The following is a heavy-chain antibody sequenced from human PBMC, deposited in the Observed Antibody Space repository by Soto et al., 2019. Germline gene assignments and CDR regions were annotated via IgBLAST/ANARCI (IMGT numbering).Heavy chain of an antibody. CDR1: GFTFSSYS. J-gene: IGHJ4*02. CDR2: ISSSSSYI. V-gene: IGHV3-21*01. CDR3: AREQLVSSFPHFDY. D-gene: IGHD6-6*01. Sequence: GGSLRLSCAASGFTFSSYSMNWVRQAPGKGLEWVSSISSSSSYIYYADSVKGRFTISRDNAKNSLYLQMNSLRAEDTSVYYCAREQLVSSFPHFDYWGQGTLVTVSS.